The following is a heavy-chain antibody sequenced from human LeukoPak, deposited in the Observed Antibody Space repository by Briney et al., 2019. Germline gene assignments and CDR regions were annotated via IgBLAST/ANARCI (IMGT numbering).Heavy chain of an antibody. CDR1: GFTVSSKY. V-gene: IGHV3-53*01. CDR2: LYSGGQA. J-gene: IGHJ4*02. D-gene: IGHD2-2*01. CDR3: AESACSTCRIDY. Sequence: GSLRLSCIASGFTVSSKYMSWVRQAPGKGLEWVSVLYSGGQAFYPDSVRGRFTISRDNSKNTLFLQMNNLRAEDTAVYYCAESACSTCRIDYWGQGTLVTVSS.